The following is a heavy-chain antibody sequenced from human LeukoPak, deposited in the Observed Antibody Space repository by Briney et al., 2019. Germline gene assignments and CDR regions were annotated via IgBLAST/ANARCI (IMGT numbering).Heavy chain of an antibody. CDR2: IYYSGST. CDR3: ARGRRDGYNLKYFDY. V-gene: IGHV4-59*08. Sequence: PSETLSLTCTVSGESISGFYWTWIRQPPGKGLEWIGYIYYSGSTNYNPSLKSRVTISVDTSKNQFSLKLSSVAAADTAVYYCARGRRDGYNLKYFDYWGQGTLVTVSS. D-gene: IGHD5-24*01. CDR1: GESISGFY. J-gene: IGHJ4*02.